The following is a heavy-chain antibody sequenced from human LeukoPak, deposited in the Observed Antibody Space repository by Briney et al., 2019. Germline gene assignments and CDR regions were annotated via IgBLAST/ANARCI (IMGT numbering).Heavy chain of an antibody. CDR3: ARVGVVPAALYYFDY. CDR2: IYSGGST. D-gene: IGHD2-2*01. Sequence: GGSLRLSCAASGFTFSSNYMSWVRQAPGKGLEWVSVIYSGGSTYYTDSVTGRFTISRDNSKNTLYLQMNSLRAEDTAVYYCARVGVVPAALYYFDYWGQGTLVTVSS. CDR1: GFTFSSNY. J-gene: IGHJ4*02. V-gene: IGHV3-53*01.